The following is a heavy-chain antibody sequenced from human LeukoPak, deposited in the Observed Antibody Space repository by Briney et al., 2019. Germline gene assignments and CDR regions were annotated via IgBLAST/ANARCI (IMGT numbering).Heavy chain of an antibody. D-gene: IGHD1-26*01. CDR2: IWYDGSNK. J-gene: IGHJ6*02. CDR3: ARDRVGAGYYYYGMDV. CDR1: GFTFSSYG. Sequence: GRSLRLSCAASGFTFSSYGMHWVRQAPGKGLEWVAVIWYDGSNKYYADSVKGRFTISRDNSKNTLYLQMNSLRAEDTAVYYCARDRVGAGYYYYGMDVWGQGTTVTVS. V-gene: IGHV3-33*01.